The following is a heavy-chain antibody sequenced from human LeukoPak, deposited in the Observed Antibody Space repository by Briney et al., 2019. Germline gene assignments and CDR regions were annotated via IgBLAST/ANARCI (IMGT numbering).Heavy chain of an antibody. D-gene: IGHD1-1*01. CDR1: GFPFIEYS. Sequence: HPGGSLRLSCTASGFPFIEYSMNWVRQAPGKGLEWISYIGIDSGNTKYADSVRGQFTISADKAKNSLYLQMNSLRVEDTAVYYCARDHNYAFDNWGQGTLVSVAS. V-gene: IGHV3-48*01. CDR2: IGIDSGNT. J-gene: IGHJ4*02. CDR3: ARDHNYAFDN.